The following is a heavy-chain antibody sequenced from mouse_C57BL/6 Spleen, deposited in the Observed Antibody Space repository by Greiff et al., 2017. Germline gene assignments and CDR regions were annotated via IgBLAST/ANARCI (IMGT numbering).Heavy chain of an antibody. Sequence: EVQGVESGGGLVQPKGSLKLSCAASGFTFNTYAMHWVRQAPGKGLEWVARIRSKSSNYATSYADSVKDRFTISRDASQSMLYLQMNNLKTVDTAMYYCVREDYYCSSYWFAYWGQGTLVTVSA. CDR2: IRSKSSNYAT. CDR3: VREDYYCSSYWFAY. V-gene: IGHV10-3*01. J-gene: IGHJ3*01. D-gene: IGHD1-1*01. CDR1: GFTFNTYA.